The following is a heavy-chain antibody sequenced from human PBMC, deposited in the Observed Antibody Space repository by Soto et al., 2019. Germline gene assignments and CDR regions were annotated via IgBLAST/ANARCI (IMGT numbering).Heavy chain of an antibody. J-gene: IGHJ6*02. CDR2: IIPIFGTA. D-gene: IGHD6-19*01. Sequence: QVQLVQSGAEVKKPGSSVKVSCKASGGTFSSYAISWVRQAPGQGLEWMGGIIPIFGTANYAQKFQGRVTITADESTSTAYMELSSLRSEDTAVYYCARDRMIAVAGMSAYYYYGMDVWGQGTTVTVSS. CDR3: ARDRMIAVAGMSAYYYYGMDV. CDR1: GGTFSSYA. V-gene: IGHV1-69*01.